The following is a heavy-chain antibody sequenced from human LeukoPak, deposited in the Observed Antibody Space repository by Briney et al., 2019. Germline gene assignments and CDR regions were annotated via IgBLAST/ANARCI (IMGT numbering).Heavy chain of an antibody. Sequence: PGGSLRLSCAASTFTFSSYNMNWVRQAPGKGLEWVAVISYDGSNKYYADSVKGRFTISRDNSKNTLYLQMNSLRAEDTAVYYCAKELRGGYFDYWGQGTLVTVSS. J-gene: IGHJ4*02. CDR1: TFTFSSYN. D-gene: IGHD3-16*01. V-gene: IGHV3-30*18. CDR2: ISYDGSNK. CDR3: AKELRGGYFDY.